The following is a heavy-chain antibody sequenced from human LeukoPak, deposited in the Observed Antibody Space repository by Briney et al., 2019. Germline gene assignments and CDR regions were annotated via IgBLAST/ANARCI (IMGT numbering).Heavy chain of an antibody. Sequence: PGGSLRLSCAASGFTFSSYAMSWVRQAPGKGLEWVSVISGSGGSTSYADSVKGRFTISRDNSMNTLYLQMNSLRSEDTAVYYCARVIGGYSYGYGDYYYYYYMDVWGKGTTVTVSS. CDR2: ISGSGGST. D-gene: IGHD5-18*01. CDR3: ARVIGGYSYGYGDYYYYYYMDV. CDR1: GFTFSSYA. V-gene: IGHV3-23*01. J-gene: IGHJ6*03.